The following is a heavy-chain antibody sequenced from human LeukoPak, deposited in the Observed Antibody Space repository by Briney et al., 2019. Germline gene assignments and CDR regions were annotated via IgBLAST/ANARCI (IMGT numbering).Heavy chain of an antibody. D-gene: IGHD3-10*01. CDR3: ARNYASGTYDFGY. Sequence: GGSLRLSCEASGFTFTSYGIHWVRQAPGKGLEWVAVISYDGSNKYYADPVKGRFAISRDNSKNTVYLQMNSLRAEDTAVYYCARNYASGTYDFGYWGQGALVTVSS. V-gene: IGHV3-30*19. CDR2: ISYDGSNK. CDR1: GFTFTSYG. J-gene: IGHJ4*02.